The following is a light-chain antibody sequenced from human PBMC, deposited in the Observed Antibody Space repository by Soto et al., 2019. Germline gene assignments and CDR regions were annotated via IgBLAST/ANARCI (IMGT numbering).Light chain of an antibody. CDR2: GAS. V-gene: IGKV3-20*01. CDR1: QSVSSSY. J-gene: IGKJ4*01. CDR3: QQYGSSPLT. Sequence: EIVLTQSPGTLSLSPGESATLSCRAGQSVSSSYLAWYQQKPGQAPRLLIFGASSRATGIPDRFSGGGSGPDFNLTISRLEPEDFAVDYCQQYGSSPLTFVGGTKVEIK.